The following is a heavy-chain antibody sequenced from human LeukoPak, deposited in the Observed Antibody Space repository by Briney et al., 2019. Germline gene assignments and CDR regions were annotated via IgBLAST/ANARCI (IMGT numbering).Heavy chain of an antibody. CDR3: ARSGYCSGGSCPTSSNFDY. D-gene: IGHD2-15*01. J-gene: IGHJ4*02. V-gene: IGHV4-61*02. CDR1: GGSISSGSYY. Sequence: PSETLSLTCTVSGGSISSGSYYWSWIRQPAGKGLEWIGRIYTSGSTNYNPSLKSRVTISVDTSKNQFSLKLSSVTAADTAVYYCARSGYCSGGSCPTSSNFDYWGQGSQVTVSS. CDR2: IYTSGST.